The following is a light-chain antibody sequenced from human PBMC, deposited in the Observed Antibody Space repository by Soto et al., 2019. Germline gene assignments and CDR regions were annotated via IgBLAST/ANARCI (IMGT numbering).Light chain of an antibody. Sequence: EIVLTQSPGTLSLSPGERATLSCRASQSVASRNLAWYQQKSGQAPRLLIYGASSRAIHTPDRFSGSGSGTDFTFTSSGLEPEDFAVYYCQHFGNSLWTFGQGTKVEI. CDR3: QHFGNSLWT. J-gene: IGKJ1*01. CDR1: QSVASRN. V-gene: IGKV3-20*01. CDR2: GAS.